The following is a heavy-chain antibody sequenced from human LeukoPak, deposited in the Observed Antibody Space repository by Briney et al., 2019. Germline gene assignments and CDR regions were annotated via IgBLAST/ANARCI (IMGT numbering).Heavy chain of an antibody. Sequence: SETLSLTYAVSGGSISSGGYSWSWIRQPPGKGLEWIGYIYHSGSTYYNPSLKSRVTISVDRSENQFSLKLSSVTAADTAVYYCASIAVAGPTRSDYWGQGTLVTVSS. CDR1: GGSISSGGYS. D-gene: IGHD6-19*01. J-gene: IGHJ4*02. CDR3: ASIAVAGPTRSDY. V-gene: IGHV4-30-2*01. CDR2: IYHSGST.